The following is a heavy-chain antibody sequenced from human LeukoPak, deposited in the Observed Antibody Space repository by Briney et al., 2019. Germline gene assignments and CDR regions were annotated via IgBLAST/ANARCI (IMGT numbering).Heavy chain of an antibody. CDR1: GFNFNDYA. CDR3: AKATGDWYFDL. CDR2: ISWNSGSK. V-gene: IGHV3-9*01. J-gene: IGHJ2*01. Sequence: GGSLRLSCAAYGFNFNDYAMHWVRQAPGKGLEWVSGISWNSGSKGYADSVKGRFTISRDNDKKSLYLQMNSLRPEDTALYYCAKATGDWYFDLWGRGTLVSVSS. D-gene: IGHD7-27*01.